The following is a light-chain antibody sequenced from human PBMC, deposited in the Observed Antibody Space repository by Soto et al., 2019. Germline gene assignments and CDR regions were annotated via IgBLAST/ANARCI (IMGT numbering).Light chain of an antibody. CDR2: DVN. Sequence: QSALTQPASVSGSPGQSITISCTGTSSDIGAYNYVSWYQQHPGKAPKLMIYDVNIRPSGVSNRFSGSKSGNTASLTISGLQAEDEADYYCISWTISTTMIFGGGTKLTVL. V-gene: IGLV2-14*03. J-gene: IGLJ2*01. CDR1: SSDIGAYNY. CDR3: ISWTISTTMI.